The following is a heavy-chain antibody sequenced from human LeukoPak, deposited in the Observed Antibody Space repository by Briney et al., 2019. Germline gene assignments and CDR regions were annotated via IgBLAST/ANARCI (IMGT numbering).Heavy chain of an antibody. D-gene: IGHD2-2*01. Sequence: ASVKVSCKASGYSFTGYYMHWVRQAPGQGLEWMGWINPNNGGTNYAQKFQGRVTMTRDTSISTAYMALSRLRSDDTAVFYCARTCSSTSCSIDYWGQGTLVTVSS. V-gene: IGHV1-2*02. J-gene: IGHJ4*02. CDR1: GYSFTGYY. CDR3: ARTCSSTSCSIDY. CDR2: INPNNGGT.